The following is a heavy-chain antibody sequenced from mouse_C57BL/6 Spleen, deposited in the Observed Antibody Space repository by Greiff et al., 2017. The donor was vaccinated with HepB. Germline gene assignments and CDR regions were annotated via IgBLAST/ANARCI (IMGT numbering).Heavy chain of an antibody. J-gene: IGHJ4*01. Sequence: QVHVKQPGAELVKPGASVKLSCKASGYTFTSYWMHWVKQRPGRGLEWIGRIDPNSGGTKYNEKFKSKATLTVDKPSSTAYMQLSSLTSEDSAVYYCARDSPSGYYYAMDYWGQGTSVTVSS. CDR3: ARDSPSGYYYAMDY. CDR2: IDPNSGGT. V-gene: IGHV1-72*01. CDR1: GYTFTSYW.